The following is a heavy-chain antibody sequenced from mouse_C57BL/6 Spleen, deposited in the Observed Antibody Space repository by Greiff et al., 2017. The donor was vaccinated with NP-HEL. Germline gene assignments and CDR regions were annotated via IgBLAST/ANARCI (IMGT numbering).Heavy chain of an antibody. V-gene: IGHV1-19*01. CDR2: INPYNGGT. D-gene: IGHD1-1*02. CDR3: SRSSTMGAMDY. Sequence: VQLQQSGPVLVKPGASVKMSCKASGYTFTDYYMNWVKQSHGKSLEWIGVINPYNGGTSYNQKFKGKATLTVDKSSSTAYMELNSLTSEDSAVYYCSRSSTMGAMDYWGQGTSVTVSS. CDR1: GYTFTDYY. J-gene: IGHJ4*01.